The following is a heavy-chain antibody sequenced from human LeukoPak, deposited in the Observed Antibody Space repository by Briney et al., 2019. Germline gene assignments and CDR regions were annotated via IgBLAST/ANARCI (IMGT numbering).Heavy chain of an antibody. V-gene: IGHV1-69*13. CDR3: ASGELLGWFDP. J-gene: IGHJ5*02. CDR2: IIPIFGTA. D-gene: IGHD1-26*01. Sequence: ASVKVSCKASGGTFSSYAISWVRQAPGQGLEWMGGIIPIFGTANYAQKFQGRVTITADESTSTAYMELSSLRSDDTAVYYCASGELLGWFDPWGQGTLVTVSS. CDR1: GGTFSSYA.